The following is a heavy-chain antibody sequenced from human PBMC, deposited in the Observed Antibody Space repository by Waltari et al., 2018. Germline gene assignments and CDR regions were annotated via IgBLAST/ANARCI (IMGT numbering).Heavy chain of an antibody. Sequence: QIQIMQSGAEVKKPGASVKVSCQASGVTVTAYYIPWARQAPGQGLGWWGWINSNTGGADCAQSFQGRVTVTRDTSISTVYMELSGLTSDDTAVYYCAREALGGTKAFDMWGQGTMVTVSS. CDR3: AREALGGTKAFDM. D-gene: IGHD1-7*01. J-gene: IGHJ3*02. V-gene: IGHV1-2*02. CDR2: INSNTGGA. CDR1: GVTVTAYY.